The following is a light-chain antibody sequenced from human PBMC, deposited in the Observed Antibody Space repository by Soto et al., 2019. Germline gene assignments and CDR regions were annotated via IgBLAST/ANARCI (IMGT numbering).Light chain of an antibody. CDR2: AVS. J-gene: IGLJ1*01. V-gene: IGLV2-14*01. CDR1: SSDVGGYNY. Sequence: QSVLTQPASVSASPGQSITISCTGTSSDVGGYNYVSWYQQHPGKAPKLMIYAVSNRPSGVSNRFSGSKSGNTDSLTISGLQAEDEADYYCSSYTSSSSPYVFGTGTKLTVL. CDR3: SSYTSSSSPYV.